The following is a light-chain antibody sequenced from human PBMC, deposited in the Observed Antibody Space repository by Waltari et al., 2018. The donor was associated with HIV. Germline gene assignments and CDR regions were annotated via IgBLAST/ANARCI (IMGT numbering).Light chain of an antibody. Sequence: QSVLTQPPSVSGAPGQRVTLSCTGPRSNIGPHEVHWYQQLPGTAPRLLIYNTNSRPSGVPDRFSGSKSGTSASLAIKGLQAEDEADYYCQSSDNTLSGSVFGGGTKLTVL. CDR2: NTN. J-gene: IGLJ2*01. V-gene: IGLV1-40*01. CDR3: QSSDNTLSGSV. CDR1: RSNIGPHE.